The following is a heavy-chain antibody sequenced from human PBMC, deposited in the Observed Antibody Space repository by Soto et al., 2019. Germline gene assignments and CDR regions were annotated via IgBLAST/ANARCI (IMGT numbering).Heavy chain of an antibody. J-gene: IGHJ4*02. D-gene: IGHD3-9*01. CDR2: IYYSGST. CDR3: ARRRYFDDANFDY. CDR1: GGSISSSSYY. V-gene: IGHV4-39*01. Sequence: SETLSLTCTVSGGSISSSSYYWGWIRQPPGKGLEWIGSIYYSGSTYYNPSLKSRVTISVDTSKNQFSLKLSSVTAADTAVYYCARRRYFDDANFDYWGQETLVTVSS.